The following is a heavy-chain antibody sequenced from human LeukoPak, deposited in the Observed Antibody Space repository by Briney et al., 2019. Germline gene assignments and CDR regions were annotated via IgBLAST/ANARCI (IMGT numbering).Heavy chain of an antibody. V-gene: IGHV3-23*01. D-gene: IGHD3-22*01. CDR3: AKRPYYYDSSGRGHFDY. J-gene: IGHJ4*02. CDR2: ISGSGGST. Sequence: PGGSLRLSCAASGFTFSSYAMSWVRQAPGKGLEWVSAISGSGGSTYYADSVKGRFTISRDNSKNTLYLQMNSLRAEDTAVYYCAKRPYYYDSSGRGHFDYWGQGTLVTVPS. CDR1: GFTFSSYA.